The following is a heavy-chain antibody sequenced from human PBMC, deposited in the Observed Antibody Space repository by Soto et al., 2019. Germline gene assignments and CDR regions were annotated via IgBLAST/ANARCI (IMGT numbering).Heavy chain of an antibody. J-gene: IGHJ3*02. Sequence: PGGSLRLSCAASGFTFSSYGMHWVRQAPGKGLEWVAVISYDGSNKYYADSVKGRFTISRDNSKNTLYLQMNSLRAEDTAVHYCAKGRLRVLVPLDAFDIWGQGTMVTVSS. CDR1: GFTFSSYG. V-gene: IGHV3-30*18. CDR3: AKGRLRVLVPLDAFDI. CDR2: ISYDGSNK. D-gene: IGHD2-2*01.